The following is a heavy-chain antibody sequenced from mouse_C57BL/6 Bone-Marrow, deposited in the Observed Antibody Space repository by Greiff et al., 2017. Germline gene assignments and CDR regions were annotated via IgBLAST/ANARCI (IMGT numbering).Heavy chain of an antibody. CDR1: GYTFTDYY. V-gene: IGHV1-26*01. CDR3: ARGYYYRMYYFDY. CDR2: INPNNGGT. J-gene: IGHJ2*01. Sequence: EVQLQQSGPELVKPGASVKISCKASGYTFTDYYMNWVKQSHGKSLEWIGDINPNNGGTSYNQKFKGKATLTVDKSSSTAYMELRSLTSEDSAVYYCARGYYYRMYYFDYWGQGTTLTVSS. D-gene: IGHD1-1*01.